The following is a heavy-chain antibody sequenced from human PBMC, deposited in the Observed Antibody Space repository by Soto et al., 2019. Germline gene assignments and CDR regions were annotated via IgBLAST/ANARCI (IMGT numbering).Heavy chain of an antibody. CDR2: IFHSGIS. CDR1: GGSITTVGYS. D-gene: IGHD6-6*01. V-gene: IGHV4-30-2*01. CDR3: ARRISARTYYFDY. Sequence: QLQLQESGSGLVKPSQTLSLTCAVSGGSITTVGYSWSWIRQPPGKGLEWIGYIFHSGISYSNPSLKGRVTMSVDGSKNRFSLRLSSVTAADMAVYYCARRISARTYYFDYWGQGTLVTVSS. J-gene: IGHJ4*02.